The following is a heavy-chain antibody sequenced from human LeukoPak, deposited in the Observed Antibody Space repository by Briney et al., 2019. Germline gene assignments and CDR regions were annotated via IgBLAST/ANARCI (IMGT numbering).Heavy chain of an antibody. J-gene: IGHJ6*02. CDR1: GFTVSSNY. V-gene: IGHV3-48*02. D-gene: IGHD3-10*01. CDR3: ARYFGDPQGMDV. CDR2: ISGNSVTR. Sequence: GGSLRLSCAASGFTVSSNYMSWVRQAPGKGLEWVSQISGNSVTRYYADSVKGRFTISRDNVKNSLYLQMNSLRDEDTAVYYCARYFGDPQGMDVWGQGTTVTVSS.